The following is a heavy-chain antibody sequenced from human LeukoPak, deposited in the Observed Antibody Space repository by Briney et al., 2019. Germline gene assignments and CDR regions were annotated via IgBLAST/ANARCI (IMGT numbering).Heavy chain of an antibody. V-gene: IGHV4-34*01. CDR2: INHSGST. CDR1: GGSFSGYY. D-gene: IGHD3-10*01. CDR3: ARDLVARVRGFPDWFDP. J-gene: IGHJ5*02. Sequence: PSETLSLTCAVYGGSFSGYYWSWIRQPPGKGLEWVGEINHSGSTNYNPSLKSRVTISVDTSKNQFSLKLSSVTAADTAVYYCARDLVARVRGFPDWFDPWGQGTLVTVSS.